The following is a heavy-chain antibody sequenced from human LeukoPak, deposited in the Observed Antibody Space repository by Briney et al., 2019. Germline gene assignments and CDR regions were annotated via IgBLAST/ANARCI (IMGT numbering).Heavy chain of an antibody. CDR2: ISSSGSNI. CDR3: ARDAYRDLDY. D-gene: IGHD4-17*01. J-gene: IGHJ4*02. CDR1: GFTFSDYY. Sequence: GGSLRLSCAASGFTFSDYYMSWIRQAPGKGLEGGSYISSSGSNIYYADSGKGRFTISRDNAKNSLYLQMNSLRAEDTAVYYCARDAYRDLDYWGQGTLVTVSS. V-gene: IGHV3-11*01.